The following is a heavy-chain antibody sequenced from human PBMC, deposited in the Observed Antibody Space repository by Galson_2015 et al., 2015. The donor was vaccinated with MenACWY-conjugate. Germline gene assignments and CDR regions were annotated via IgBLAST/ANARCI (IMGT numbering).Heavy chain of an antibody. D-gene: IGHD3-16*01. J-gene: IGHJ6*02. CDR2: SSTSGRYT. Sequence: SLRLSCAASAFSVRDNYMSWVRQAPGKGLEWVSYSSTSGRYTDYADSVKGRFTVSRDNAKNSIFLQMNSLRAEDTAVYYCVREFFAGGGRTPDVWGQGTTVIVSS. CDR3: VREFFAGGGRTPDV. V-gene: IGHV3-11*05. CDR1: AFSVRDNY.